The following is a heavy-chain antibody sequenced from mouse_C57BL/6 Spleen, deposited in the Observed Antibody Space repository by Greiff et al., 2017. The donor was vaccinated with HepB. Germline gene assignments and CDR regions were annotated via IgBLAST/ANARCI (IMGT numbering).Heavy chain of an antibody. Sequence: DVQLQESGAELVRPGSSVKMSCKTSGYTFTSYGINWVKQRPGQGLEWIGYIYIGNGYTEYNEKFKGKATLTSDTSSSTAYMQLSSLTSEDSAIYFCARQAYGSTSGWFAYWGQGTLVTVSA. CDR3: ARQAYGSTSGWFAY. J-gene: IGHJ3*01. D-gene: IGHD1-1*01. CDR1: GYTFTSYG. V-gene: IGHV1-58*01. CDR2: IYIGNGYT.